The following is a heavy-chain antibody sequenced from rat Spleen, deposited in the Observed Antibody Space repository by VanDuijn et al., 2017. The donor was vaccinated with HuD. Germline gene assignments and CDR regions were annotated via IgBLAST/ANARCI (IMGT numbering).Heavy chain of an antibody. J-gene: IGHJ1*01. CDR3: TRRGYLSNWYFDF. D-gene: IGHD1-11*01. Sequence: EVQLVESGGGLVQPGRSLKLSCTASGISFSNYNMSWVRQAPTKGLEWVASISPSGDNTYYRDSVKGRFTVSRDNAKSTLFLQMDSLRPEDTATYYCTRRGYLSNWYFDFWGPGIMVTVSS. V-gene: IGHV5-25*01. CDR2: ISPSGDNT. CDR1: GISFSNYN.